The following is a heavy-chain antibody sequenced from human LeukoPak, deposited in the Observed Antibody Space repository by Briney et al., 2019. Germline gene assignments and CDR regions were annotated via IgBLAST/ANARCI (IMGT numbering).Heavy chain of an antibody. CDR1: GYTLTGYY. Sequence: ASVNVSCKASGYTLTGYYIHWVRQAPGQGLEWMGWINPSSGDTKYAQKFQGGVSMTRDTSITTAYMELSRLRSDDTAVYYCAGDGGSGWSLDYWGQGTLVTVSS. J-gene: IGHJ4*02. CDR2: INPSSGDT. CDR3: AGDGGSGWSLDY. V-gene: IGHV1-2*02. D-gene: IGHD6-19*01.